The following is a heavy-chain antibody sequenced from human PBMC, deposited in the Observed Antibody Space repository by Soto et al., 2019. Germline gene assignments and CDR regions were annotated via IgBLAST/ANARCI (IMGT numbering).Heavy chain of an antibody. D-gene: IGHD3-3*01. V-gene: IGHV3-7*01. CDR2: IKQDGSEK. CDR3: ARDSDFPNTFDH. CDR1: GFTFSSYW. J-gene: IGHJ1*01. Sequence: XGSLRLSFSASGFTFSSYWMSWVRQAPGKGLEWVANIKQDGSEKYYVDSVKGRFTISRDNAKNSLYLQMNSLRAEDTAVYYCARDSDFPNTFDHWGQGTLVTVSS.